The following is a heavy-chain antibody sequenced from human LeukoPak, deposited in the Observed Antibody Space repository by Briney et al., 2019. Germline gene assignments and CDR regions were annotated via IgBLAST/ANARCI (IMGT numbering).Heavy chain of an antibody. CDR3: AKGERGYSYGYYYYMDV. CDR2: ISGSGGST. D-gene: IGHD5-18*01. Sequence: PGGSLRLSCAASGFTFSSYGMSWVRQAPGKGLEWVSAISGSGGSTYYADSVKGRFTISRDNSKNTLYLQMNSLRAEDTAVYYCAKGERGYSYGYYYYMDVWGKGTTVTVSS. V-gene: IGHV3-23*01. J-gene: IGHJ6*03. CDR1: GFTFSSYG.